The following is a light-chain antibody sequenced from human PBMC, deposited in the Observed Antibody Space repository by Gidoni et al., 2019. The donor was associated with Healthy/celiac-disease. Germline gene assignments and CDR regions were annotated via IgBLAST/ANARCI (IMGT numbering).Light chain of an antibody. CDR1: QSVLYSPNNKNY. V-gene: IGKV4-1*01. CDR2: WAS. CDR3: QQYYSTPLT. J-gene: IGKJ2*01. Sequence: DIVMTQSPDSLAVSLGERATINCKSSQSVLYSPNNKNYLAWSQQKPGQPPKLLIYWASTRESGVPDRFSGSGSGTDFTLTISSLQAEDVAVYYCQQYYSTPLTCGQGTKLEIK.